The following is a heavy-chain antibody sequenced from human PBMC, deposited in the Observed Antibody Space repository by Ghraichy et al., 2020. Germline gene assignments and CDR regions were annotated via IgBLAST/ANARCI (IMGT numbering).Heavy chain of an antibody. Sequence: SETLSLTCTVSGDSIRSYYWNWIRQPPGKGLEWIGYIYYRGRSDHNPSLGSRVTMSVDTSKNQFSLKLTSVTAADTALYYCARGGTFYYGSGSPPFDIWGQGILVTVSS. CDR2: IYYRGRS. CDR3: ARGGTFYYGSGSPPFDI. J-gene: IGHJ4*02. V-gene: IGHV4-59*01. CDR1: GDSIRSYY. D-gene: IGHD3-10*01.